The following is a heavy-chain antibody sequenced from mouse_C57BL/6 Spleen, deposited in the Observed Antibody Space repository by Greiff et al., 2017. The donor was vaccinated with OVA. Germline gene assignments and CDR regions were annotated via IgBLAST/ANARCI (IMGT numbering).Heavy chain of an antibody. J-gene: IGHJ2*01. CDR2: ISDGGSYT. Sequence: EVQLVESGGGLVKPGGSLKLSCAASGFTFSSYAMSWVRQTPEKRLEWVATISDGGSYTYYPDNVKGRFTISRDNAKNNLYLQMSHLKSEDTAMYYCARDRDGNYVDYYDYWGQGTTLTVSS. CDR3: ARDRDGNYVDYYDY. D-gene: IGHD2-1*01. V-gene: IGHV5-4*01. CDR1: GFTFSSYA.